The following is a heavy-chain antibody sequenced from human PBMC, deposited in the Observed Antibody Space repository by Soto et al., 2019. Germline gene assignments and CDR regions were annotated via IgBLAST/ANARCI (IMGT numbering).Heavy chain of an antibody. CDR1: GGSFTTYA. J-gene: IGHJ4*02. CDR3: ARESRPNLLTGYLLY. D-gene: IGHD3-9*01. V-gene: IGHV1-69*12. CDR2: IIPMFGPS. Sequence: QVQLVQSGAEVKKPGSSVKVSCRASGGSFTTYAIAWVRQAPGQGLEWMGWIIPMFGPSNYAQKFQGRVTISADESTSTAYMELSSLRSEDTAVYYCARESRPNLLTGYLLYWGQGTLVTGSS.